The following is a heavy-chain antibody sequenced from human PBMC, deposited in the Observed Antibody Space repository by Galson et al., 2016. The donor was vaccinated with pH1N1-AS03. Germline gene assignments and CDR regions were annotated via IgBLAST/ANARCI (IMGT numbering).Heavy chain of an antibody. D-gene: IGHD3-10*01. CDR3: ATGDTGSYFFAT. V-gene: IGHV1-69*04. CDR2: IIPILGIT. J-gene: IGHJ5*02. CDR1: GGTITAFS. Sequence: SVKVSCKASGGTITAFSFSWVRQAPGQGLEWMGRIIPILGITNHAQKFQDRVTITADKSTSTAYMELSSLRSEATAMYYWATGDTGSYFFATGGQGTLVTVSA.